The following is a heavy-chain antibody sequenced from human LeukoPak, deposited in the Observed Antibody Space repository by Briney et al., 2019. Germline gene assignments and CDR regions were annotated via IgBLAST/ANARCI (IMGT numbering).Heavy chain of an antibody. Sequence: PSETLSLTCAVYGGSFSGYYWSWIRQPPGKGLEWIGEINHSGSTNYNPSLKSRVTISVDTSKNQFSLKLSSVTAADTAVYDCARGPRRNYGDYRLDYWGQGTLVTVSS. V-gene: IGHV4-34*01. CDR3: ARGPRRNYGDYRLDY. CDR2: INHSGST. CDR1: GGSFSGYY. D-gene: IGHD4-17*01. J-gene: IGHJ4*02.